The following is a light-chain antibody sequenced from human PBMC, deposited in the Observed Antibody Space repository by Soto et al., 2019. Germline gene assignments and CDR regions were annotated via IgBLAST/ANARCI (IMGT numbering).Light chain of an antibody. Sequence: EIVLTQSPGTLSLSPGERATLSCRASQSVSSSYLAWYQQKPGQAPRLLIYGASSSATGIPDRFSGSGSVTDFTLTISRLEPEDFAVYYCQQYCSSPPYTFGQGTKLEIK. J-gene: IGKJ2*01. CDR3: QQYCSSPPYT. CDR2: GAS. CDR1: QSVSSSY. V-gene: IGKV3-20*01.